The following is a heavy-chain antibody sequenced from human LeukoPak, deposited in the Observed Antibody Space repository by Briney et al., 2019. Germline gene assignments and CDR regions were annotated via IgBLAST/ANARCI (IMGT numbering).Heavy chain of an antibody. CDR2: INHSGST. CDR1: GGSFSGYY. Sequence: SETLSLTCAVYGGSFSGYYWSWIRQPPGKGLEWIGEINHSGSTNYNPSLKSRVTISVDTSKNQFSLKLSSVTAADTAVYYCAGRIAAAGTLFDYWGQGTLVTVS. D-gene: IGHD6-13*01. CDR3: AGRIAAAGTLFDY. J-gene: IGHJ4*02. V-gene: IGHV4-34*01.